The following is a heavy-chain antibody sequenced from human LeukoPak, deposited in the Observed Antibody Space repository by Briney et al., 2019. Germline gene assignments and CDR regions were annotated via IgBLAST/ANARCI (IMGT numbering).Heavy chain of an antibody. CDR3: ARRGYYDSSGYSDY. Sequence: ASVNVSCKASGYRFSNYGISWVRQAPGQGLEWMGWISAYNGNTNYAQKLQGRVTMTTDTSTSTAYMELRSLRSDDTAVYYCARRGYYDSSGYSDYWGQGTLVTVSS. CDR2: ISAYNGNT. V-gene: IGHV1-18*01. CDR1: GYRFSNYG. D-gene: IGHD3-22*01. J-gene: IGHJ4*02.